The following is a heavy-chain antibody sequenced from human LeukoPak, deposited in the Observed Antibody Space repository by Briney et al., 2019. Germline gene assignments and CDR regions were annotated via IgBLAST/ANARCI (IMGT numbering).Heavy chain of an antibody. V-gene: IGHV4-39*01. D-gene: IGHD3-3*01. CDR2: IYYGVNT. CDR3: AGGQTLDWLSNYFDS. CDR1: GGSISSSLYY. Sequence: SETLSLTCTVSGGSISSSLYYWGWVRQPPGKGLEWVGSIYYGVNTYYNPSLKSRLTISVDTSKNQVSLKLRSVTAADTALYFCAGGQTLDWLSNYFDSWGQGNLVFVST. J-gene: IGHJ4*02.